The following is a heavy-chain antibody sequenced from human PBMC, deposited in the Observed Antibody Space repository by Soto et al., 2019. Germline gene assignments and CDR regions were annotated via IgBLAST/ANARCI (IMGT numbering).Heavy chain of an antibody. CDR2: ISYDGSNK. CDR3: AKGSSISGLAEYFQH. CDR1: GFTFSSYG. V-gene: IGHV3-30*18. J-gene: IGHJ1*01. D-gene: IGHD2-2*01. Sequence: GGSLRLSCAASGFTFSSYGMHWVRQAPGKGLEWVAVISYDGSNKYYADSVKGRFTISRDNSKNTLYLQMNSLRAEDTAVYYCAKGSSISGLAEYFQHWGQGTLVTVSS.